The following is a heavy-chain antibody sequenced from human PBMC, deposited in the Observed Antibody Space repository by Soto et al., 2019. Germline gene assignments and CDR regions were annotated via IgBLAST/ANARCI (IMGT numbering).Heavy chain of an antibody. D-gene: IGHD6-13*01. V-gene: IGHV3-21*01. CDR2: ISRSRSDM. CDR1: GFAFSSHA. J-gene: IGHJ4*02. CDR3: AFYSSTWGDFDS. Sequence: AGGSLRLSCAASGFAFSSHAMNWVRQAPGKGLEWVSSISRSRSDMSYADSVRGRFTISRDNAKNSLYLQMNSLRAEDTAVYYCAFYSSTWGDFDSWGQGTLVTVSS.